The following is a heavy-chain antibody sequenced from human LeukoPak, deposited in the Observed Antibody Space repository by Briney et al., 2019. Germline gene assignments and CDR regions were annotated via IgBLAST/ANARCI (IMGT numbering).Heavy chain of an antibody. CDR3: ARVSYCSSTSCYDFDY. J-gene: IGHJ4*02. V-gene: IGHV1-2*02. CDR2: INPKSGGT. CDR1: GYTFTAYY. D-gene: IGHD2-2*01. Sequence: ASVKVSCMASGYTFTAYYMHWVRQAPGQGREWMGWINPKSGGTNYAQKFQGRVTMTRDTSNSTAYMELSKLRSDDTGVYYCARVSYCSSTSCYDFDYWGQGTLVTVSS.